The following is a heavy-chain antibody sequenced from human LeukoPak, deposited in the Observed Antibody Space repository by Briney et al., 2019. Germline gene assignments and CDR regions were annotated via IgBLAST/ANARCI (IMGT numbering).Heavy chain of an antibody. CDR3: ARGLRQTYYYDSSGYYLDY. CDR2: INHSGST. J-gene: IGHJ4*02. V-gene: IGHV4-34*01. CDR1: GGSFSGYY. D-gene: IGHD3-22*01. Sequence: SETLSLTCAVYGGSFSGYYWSWIRQPPGKGLEWIGEINHSGSTNYNPSLKSRVTISVDRSKNQFSLKLSSVTAADTAVYYCARGLRQTYYYDSSGYYLDYWGQGTLVTVSS.